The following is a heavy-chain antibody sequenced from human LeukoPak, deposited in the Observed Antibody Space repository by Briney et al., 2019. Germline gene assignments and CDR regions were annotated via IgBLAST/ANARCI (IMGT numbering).Heavy chain of an antibody. CDR2: ISGSGGST. CDR1: GFTFSSYA. J-gene: IGHJ4*02. Sequence: GGSLRLSCAASGFTFSSYAMSWVRQAPGKGLEWVSAISGSGGSTYYADSVKGRFTISRDNSKNTLYLQMNSLRAEDTAVYYCAKDTSTYYYDSSGYYYFDYWGQGTLVTASS. CDR3: AKDTSTYYYDSSGYYYFDY. D-gene: IGHD3-22*01. V-gene: IGHV3-23*01.